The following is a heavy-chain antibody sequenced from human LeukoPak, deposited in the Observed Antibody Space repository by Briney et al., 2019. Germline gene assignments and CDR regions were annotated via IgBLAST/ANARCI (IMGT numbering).Heavy chain of an antibody. J-gene: IGHJ3*02. CDR3: ARGVPNWNYVGDAFDI. V-gene: IGHV4-4*02. CDR1: GGSISSSNW. Sequence: PSETLSLTCAVSGGSISSSNWWSWVRQPPGKGLEWIGEIYHSGSTNYNPSLKSRVTISVDKSKNQFSPKLSSVTAADTAVYYCARGVPNWNYVGDAFDIWGQGTMVTVSS. CDR2: IYHSGST. D-gene: IGHD1-7*01.